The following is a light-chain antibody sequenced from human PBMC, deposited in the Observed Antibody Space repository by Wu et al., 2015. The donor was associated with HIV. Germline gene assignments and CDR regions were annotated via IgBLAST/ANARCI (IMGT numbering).Light chain of an antibody. CDR1: QNIWSW. CDR2: KAS. CDR3: QNXNSVPFT. V-gene: IGKV1-5*03. Sequence: DIQMTQSPFTLSASVGDRVSITCRASQNIWSWLAWYQQKPGKAPKLLIYKASTLQSGVSSRFSGSGSGTEFTLTISGLQPEDVATYYCQNXNSVPFTFGPGTRVDIK. J-gene: IGKJ3*01.